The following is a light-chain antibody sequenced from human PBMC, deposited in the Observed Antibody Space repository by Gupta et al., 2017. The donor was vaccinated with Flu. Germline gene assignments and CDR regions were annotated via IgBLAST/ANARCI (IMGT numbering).Light chain of an antibody. V-gene: IGKV3-15*01. CDR1: QSVSSN. J-gene: IGKJ2*01. CDR2: RAS. CDR3: QQYNDWPPYI. Sequence: DIRMTQSPATLSVSPGERVTLSCRASQSVSSNLAWYQQKPGQAPRLLIYRASTRATGIPDRFSGSGYGTEFTLTISSRQSEDFAVYYCQQYNDWPPYIFGQGTKLEIK.